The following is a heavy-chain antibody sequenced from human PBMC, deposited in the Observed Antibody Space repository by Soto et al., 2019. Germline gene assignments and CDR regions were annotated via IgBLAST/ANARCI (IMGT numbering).Heavy chain of an antibody. J-gene: IGHJ5*02. CDR1: GASISSGDYS. V-gene: IGHV4-31*03. Sequence: SETLSLTCTVSGASISSGDYSWSWIRQYPGQGLEWIGDIYYTGTTNYNPSLKSRLTILVDTSKNQFSLKLTSVTAAVTALYYCTKKGYWSNSSCFVGNIWFDPWRQGTRVTFSS. CDR3: TKKGYWSNSSCFVGNIWFDP. D-gene: IGHD2-2*01. CDR2: IYYTGTT.